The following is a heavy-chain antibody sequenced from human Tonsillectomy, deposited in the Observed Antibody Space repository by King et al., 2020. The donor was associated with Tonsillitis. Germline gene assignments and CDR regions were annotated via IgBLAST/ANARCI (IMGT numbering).Heavy chain of an antibody. D-gene: IGHD5-18*01. CDR1: GFTFSGSA. V-gene: IGHV3-73*02. Sequence: VQLVESGGGLVQPGGSLKLSCAASGFTFSGSAMHWVRQASGKGLDWVGRIRSKANSYATAYAASVKGRFTISRDDSKNTAYLQMNSLKTEDTAVYYCTRHVGYSYGYWGQGTLVTVSS. J-gene: IGHJ4*02. CDR2: IRSKANSYAT. CDR3: TRHVGYSYGY.